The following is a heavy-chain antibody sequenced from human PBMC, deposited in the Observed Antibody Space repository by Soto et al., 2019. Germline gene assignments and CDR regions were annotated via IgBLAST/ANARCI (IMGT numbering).Heavy chain of an antibody. CDR1: GYTFTSYG. V-gene: IGHV1-2*04. Sequence: ASVKVSCKASGYTFTSYGISWVRQAPGQGLEWMGWINPNSGGTNYAQKFQGWVTMTRDTSISTAYMELSRLRSDDTAVYYCARGQDYYYYYGMDVWGQGTTVTVSS. CDR3: ARGQDYYYYYGMDV. CDR2: INPNSGGT. J-gene: IGHJ6*02.